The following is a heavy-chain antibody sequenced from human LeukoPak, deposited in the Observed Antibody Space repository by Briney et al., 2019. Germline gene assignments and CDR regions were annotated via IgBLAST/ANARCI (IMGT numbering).Heavy chain of an antibody. V-gene: IGHV3-30*03. D-gene: IGHD1-26*01. CDR1: GFTFSSYG. CDR3: ADGSYLGY. CDR2: ISYDGSNK. J-gene: IGHJ4*02. Sequence: GRSLRLSCAASGFTFSSYGMHWVRQAPGKGLEWVAVISYDGSNKYYVDSVKGRFTISRDNSKNTLYLQMNSLRAEDTAVYYCADGSYLGYWGQGTLVTVSS.